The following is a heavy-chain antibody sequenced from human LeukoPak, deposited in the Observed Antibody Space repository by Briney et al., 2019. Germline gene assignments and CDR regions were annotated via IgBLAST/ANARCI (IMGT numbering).Heavy chain of an antibody. CDR2: IQPDYGTT. J-gene: IGHJ4*02. CDR1: GYTFTTYY. CDR3: SRNAASGFDI. V-gene: IGHV1-46*01. Sequence: ASVKVSCKASGYTFTTYYLYWVRQAPGQGLECVGMIQPDYGTTSYSQKFQGRVTITRDTSTSTLYMELSSLTSEDTAVYYCSRNAASGFDIRGQGTRVTVSS.